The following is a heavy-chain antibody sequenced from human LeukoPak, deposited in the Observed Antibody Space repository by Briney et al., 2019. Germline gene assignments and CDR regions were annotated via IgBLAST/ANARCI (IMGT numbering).Heavy chain of an antibody. CDR3: ARLTSWSYYFDY. J-gene: IGHJ4*02. Sequence: ASVKVSCKASGYTFTGYAMHWVRQAPGQRLEWMGWINAGNGNTKYSQKFQGRVTITRDTSASTAYMELSSLRSEDTAVYYCARLTSWSYYFDYWGQGTLVTVSS. D-gene: IGHD1-26*01. V-gene: IGHV1-3*01. CDR1: GYTFTGYA. CDR2: INAGNGNT.